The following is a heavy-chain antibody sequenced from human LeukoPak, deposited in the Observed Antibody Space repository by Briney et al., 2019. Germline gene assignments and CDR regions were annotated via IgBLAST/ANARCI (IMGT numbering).Heavy chain of an antibody. Sequence: PSETLSLTCAVYGGSFSGYYWSWIRQPPGKGLEWIGEINHSGSTNYNPSLKSRVTISVDTSKNQFSLKLSSVTAADTAVYYCARGDDPIVRAPNWFDPWGQGTLLTVPS. D-gene: IGHD1-26*01. J-gene: IGHJ5*02. V-gene: IGHV4-34*01. CDR3: ARGDDPIVRAPNWFDP. CDR2: INHSGST. CDR1: GGSFSGYY.